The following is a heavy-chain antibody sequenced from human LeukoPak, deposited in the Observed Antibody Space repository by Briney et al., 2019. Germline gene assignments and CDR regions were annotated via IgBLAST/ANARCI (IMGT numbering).Heavy chain of an antibody. Sequence: GGSLRLSCAASGFSFSAYWMSWVRQAPGKGLEWVANIKVDGAEKYYVDSVKGRFTISRDNAKNSLSLQMSGLRAEDTAVYYCARDWNGSGTAFDHWGQGTLVTVSS. CDR2: IKVDGAEK. D-gene: IGHD1-1*01. J-gene: IGHJ4*02. CDR3: ARDWNGSGTAFDH. V-gene: IGHV3-7*05. CDR1: GFSFSAYW.